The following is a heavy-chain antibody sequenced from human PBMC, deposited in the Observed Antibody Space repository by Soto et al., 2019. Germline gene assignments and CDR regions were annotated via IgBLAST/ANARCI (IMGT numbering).Heavy chain of an antibody. CDR3: ATTDYYDSSGYISFDI. Sequence: ASVKVSCKVSGYTLTELSMHLVRQAPGKGLEWMGGFDPEDGETIYAQKFQGRVTMTEDTSTDTAYMELSSLRSEDTAVYYCATTDYYDSSGYISFDIWGQGTMVTVSS. CDR1: GYTLTELS. D-gene: IGHD3-22*01. V-gene: IGHV1-24*01. J-gene: IGHJ3*02. CDR2: FDPEDGET.